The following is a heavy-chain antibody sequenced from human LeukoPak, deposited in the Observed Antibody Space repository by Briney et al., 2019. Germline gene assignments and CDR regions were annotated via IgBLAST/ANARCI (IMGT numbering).Heavy chain of an antibody. CDR3: ARDFSDPKDYYYYGMDV. D-gene: IGHD2/OR15-2a*01. V-gene: IGHV3-33*01. CDR2: IWYDGSNK. Sequence: GGSLRLSCAASGFTFSSYGMHWVRQAPGKGLGWVAVIWYDGSNKYYADSVKGRFTISRDNSKNTLYLQMNSLRAEDTAVYYCARDFSDPKDYYYYGMDVWGQGTTVTVSS. CDR1: GFTFSSYG. J-gene: IGHJ6*02.